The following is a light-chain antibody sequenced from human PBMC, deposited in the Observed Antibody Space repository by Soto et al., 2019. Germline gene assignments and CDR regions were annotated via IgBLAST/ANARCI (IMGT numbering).Light chain of an antibody. CDR2: DAS. J-gene: IGKJ2*01. CDR3: QQYNEWPRT. CDR1: QSVRTN. V-gene: IGKV3-15*01. Sequence: ETVMTQSPATLSVSPGERVTLSCRASQSVRTNLVWYQQSPGQPPRLLIYDASDRVAGVPDRFSGSGSGTDFTLTIIGLQSEDCAVHYCQQYNEWPRTFGQGTKLEIK.